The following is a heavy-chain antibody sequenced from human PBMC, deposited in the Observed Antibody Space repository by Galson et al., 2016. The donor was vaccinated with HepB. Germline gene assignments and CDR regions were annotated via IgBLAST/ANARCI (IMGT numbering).Heavy chain of an antibody. Sequence: SVKVSCKASGYTFTSYAIHWVRQAPGQGLEWMGSISGYNANTTYTPRFQDRVTMTRDKATSTVHMELRSLTSDDTAVYYCVRDSRSWSFDYWGQGTLVTVSS. V-gene: IGHV1-18*04. CDR1: GYTFTSYA. CDR3: VRDSRSWSFDY. D-gene: IGHD6-19*01. CDR2: ISGYNANT. J-gene: IGHJ4*02.